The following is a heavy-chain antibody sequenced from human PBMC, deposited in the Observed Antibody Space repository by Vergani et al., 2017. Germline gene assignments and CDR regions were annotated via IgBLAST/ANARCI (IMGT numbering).Heavy chain of an antibody. D-gene: IGHD2-15*01. CDR2: ISSSSSYI. Sequence: EVQLVESGGGLVQPGGSLRLSCAASGFTFSSYEMNWVRQAPGKGLEWVSYISSSSSYIYYADSVKGRFTISRDNAKNSLYLQMNSLRAEDTAVYYCARDMTRYCSGGSCYSDAFDIWGQGTMVTVSS. V-gene: IGHV3-48*03. CDR3: ARDMTRYCSGGSCYSDAFDI. CDR1: GFTFSSYE. J-gene: IGHJ3*02.